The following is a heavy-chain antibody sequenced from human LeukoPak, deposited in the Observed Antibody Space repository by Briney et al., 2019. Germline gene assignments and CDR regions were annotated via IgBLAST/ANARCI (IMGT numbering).Heavy chain of an antibody. D-gene: IGHD2-15*01. J-gene: IGHJ4*02. Sequence: ASVKVSCKASGYTFTGYYMHWVRQAPGQGLEWMGWINPNSGGTNYAQKFQGRVTMTRDTSISTAYMELSRLRSDDTAVYYCARGQKSRSGGSCLGYWGQGTLVTVSS. CDR2: INPNSGGT. V-gene: IGHV1-2*02. CDR3: ARGQKSRSGGSCLGY. CDR1: GYTFTGYY.